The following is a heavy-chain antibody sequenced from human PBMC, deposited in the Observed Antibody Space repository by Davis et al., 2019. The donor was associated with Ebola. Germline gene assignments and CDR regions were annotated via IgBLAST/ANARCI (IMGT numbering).Heavy chain of an antibody. J-gene: IGHJ6*04. CDR3: ARGWLRVGMDV. CDR1: GDSVSTAG. D-gene: IGHD5-18*01. Sequence: HSQTLSLPCAISGDSVSTAGWNWIRQSPSRGLEWLGRTYYSSKWYNDYAVSVKSRININPDTSKNHFSLQLNSVTPEDTAMYYCARGWLRVGMDVWGIGTTVNVSS. CDR2: TYYSSKWYN. V-gene: IGHV6-1*01.